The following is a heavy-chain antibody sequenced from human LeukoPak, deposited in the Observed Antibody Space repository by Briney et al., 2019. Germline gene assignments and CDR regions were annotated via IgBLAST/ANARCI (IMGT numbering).Heavy chain of an antibody. V-gene: IGHV1-2*02. Sequence: GASVKVSCKASGYTFTDYYMHWVRQAPGQGLEWMAWINPNSGATNFAQKFQGRVTLTRDRSLSTAYMELSRLTSDDTAVYYCASPRVITTVSEALNIWGQGTLVSVSS. D-gene: IGHD3-3*01. CDR3: ASPRVITTVSEALNI. CDR1: GYTFTDYY. J-gene: IGHJ3*02. CDR2: INPNSGAT.